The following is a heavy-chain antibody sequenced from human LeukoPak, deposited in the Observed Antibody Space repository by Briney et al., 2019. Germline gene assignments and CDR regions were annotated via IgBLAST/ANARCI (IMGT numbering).Heavy chain of an antibody. CDR1: GGTFSSYA. CDR3: ARVDTAMVIDY. J-gene: IGHJ4*02. Sequence: SVKVSCKASGGTFSSYAISWVRQAPGQGVEWMGRILPILGIANYAQKFQGRVTITADKSTSTAYMELSSLRSEDRAVYYCARVDTAMVIDYWGQGTLVTVSS. D-gene: IGHD5-18*01. V-gene: IGHV1-69*04. CDR2: ILPILGIA.